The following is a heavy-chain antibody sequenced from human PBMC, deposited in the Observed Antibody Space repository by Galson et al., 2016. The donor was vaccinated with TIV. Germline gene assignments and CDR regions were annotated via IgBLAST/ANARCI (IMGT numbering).Heavy chain of an antibody. D-gene: IGHD3-3*01. CDR3: ARGHVGVVLDH. J-gene: IGHJ4*02. CDR2: ISGSGDST. CDR1: GFAFSSYS. V-gene: IGHV3-23*01. Sequence: SLRLSCAASGFAFSSYSMIWVRQAPGKGLEWVSGISGSGDSTYYADSVKGRFTISRDNSKNTLSLQMSSLRAEDTAVYYCARGHVGVVLDHWGQGTLVPVSS.